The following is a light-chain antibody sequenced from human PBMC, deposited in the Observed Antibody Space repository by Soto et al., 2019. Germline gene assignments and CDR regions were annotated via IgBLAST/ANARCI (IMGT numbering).Light chain of an antibody. J-gene: IGKJ4*01. Sequence: DIQMTQSPSSLSASVGDRVTITCQASQDISNYLHWYQQKPGKAPKLLIYDASNLETGVPSRFSGSGSGTDFTFTISSLQPEDIATYYCQQYDNLPTFGGGTKVEIK. V-gene: IGKV1-33*01. CDR2: DAS. CDR3: QQYDNLPT. CDR1: QDISNY.